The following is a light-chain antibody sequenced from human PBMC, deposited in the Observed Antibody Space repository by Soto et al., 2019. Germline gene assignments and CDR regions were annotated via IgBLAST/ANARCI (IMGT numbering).Light chain of an antibody. J-gene: IGLJ3*02. CDR2: ANT. Sequence: QSVLTQSPSVSGAPGQRVTISCTGSSSNMGAGYDVHWYQQLPGTAPKLLIYANTNWPSGVPDRFSGPKSGTAASLAITGVQAEDEADYYCQSYDSGLRGWVFGGGTKLTVL. CDR3: QSYDSGLRGWV. V-gene: IGLV1-40*01. CDR1: SSNMGAGYD.